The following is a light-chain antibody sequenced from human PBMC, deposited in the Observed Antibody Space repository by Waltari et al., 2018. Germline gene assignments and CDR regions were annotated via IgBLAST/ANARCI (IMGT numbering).Light chain of an antibody. V-gene: IGLV1-51*01. CDR3: GTWDTSLSKV. CDR2: DNN. J-gene: IGLJ2*01. CDR1: GSNIGNTY. Sequence: QSVLTQPPSVSAAPGQKVTISCPGDGSNIGNTYVSWYQQFPGTAPKLLIYDNNKRPSGIPDRFSGSKSGTSATLVITGLHTGDEADYYCGTWDTSLSKVFGGGTKLTVL.